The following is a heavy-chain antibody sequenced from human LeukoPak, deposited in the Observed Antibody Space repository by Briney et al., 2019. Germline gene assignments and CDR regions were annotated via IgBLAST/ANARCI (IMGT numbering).Heavy chain of an antibody. Sequence: ASVKVSCKASGYTFTSYDINWVRQATGQGLEWMGWMNPNSGNTGYAQRFQGRVTMTRNTSISTAYMELSSLRSEDTAVYYCARGRRRDSSVSYWGQGTLVTVSS. J-gene: IGHJ4*02. CDR1: GYTFTSYD. D-gene: IGHD3-22*01. CDR2: MNPNSGNT. CDR3: ARGRRRDSSVSY. V-gene: IGHV1-8*01.